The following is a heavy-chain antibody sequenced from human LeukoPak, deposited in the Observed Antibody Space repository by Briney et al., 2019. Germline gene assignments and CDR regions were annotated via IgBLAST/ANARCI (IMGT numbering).Heavy chain of an antibody. CDR2: ISPGGST. CDR1: GFTFTNYA. CDR3: AKRSGSGGPFDY. V-gene: IGHV3-23*01. J-gene: IGHJ4*02. Sequence: GGSLRLPCAASGFTFTNYAMSWVRQAPGRGLEWVSNISPGGSTNYADSVKGRFTISRDNYKNTMYLQMNSLRAEDTAVYYCAKRSGSGGPFDYWGQAILVTVSP. D-gene: IGHD3-10*01.